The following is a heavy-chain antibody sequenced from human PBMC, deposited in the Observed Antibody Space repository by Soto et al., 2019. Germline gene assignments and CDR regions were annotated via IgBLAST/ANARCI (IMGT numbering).Heavy chain of an antibody. Sequence: PVGSLRLSCAASGFTFSNAWMSWVRQAPGKGLEWVGRIKSKTDGGTTDYAAPVKGRFTISRDDSKNTLYLQMNSLKTEDTAVYYCTTDLGKLWFGRGYFDYWGQGTLVTVSS. CDR3: TTDLGKLWFGRGYFDY. D-gene: IGHD5-18*01. CDR1: GFTFSNAW. J-gene: IGHJ4*02. CDR2: IKSKTDGGTT. V-gene: IGHV3-15*01.